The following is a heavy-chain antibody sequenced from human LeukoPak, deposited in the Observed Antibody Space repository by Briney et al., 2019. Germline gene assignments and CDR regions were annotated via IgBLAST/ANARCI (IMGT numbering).Heavy chain of an antibody. V-gene: IGHV4-4*02. J-gene: IGHJ4*02. Sequence: PSETLSLTCTVSGGSISSTNWWTWVRQPPGEGLEWIGEVHLSGRTNYNPSLESRVTMSVDMSENHISLKLTSVTAADTAVYYCAREGGPYRPLDYSGQGTLVTVSS. CDR1: GGSISSTNW. CDR2: VHLSGRT. CDR3: AREGGPYRPLDY.